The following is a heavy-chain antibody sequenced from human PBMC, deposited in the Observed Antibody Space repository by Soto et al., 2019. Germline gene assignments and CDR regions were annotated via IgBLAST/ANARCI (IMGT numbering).Heavy chain of an antibody. Sequence: PSETLSLTCSVSGGSIGNFYWSWIRQSPEKGLEWLGCITHTNNAYHNPSLTSRLTISVDTTKNQFSLKLSSVTAADTAVYYCARRLGYSSSSDYYFDYWGQGTLVTVSS. D-gene: IGHD6-13*01. CDR1: GGSIGNFY. J-gene: IGHJ4*02. CDR2: ITHTNNA. CDR3: ARRLGYSSSSDYYFDY. V-gene: IGHV4-59*08.